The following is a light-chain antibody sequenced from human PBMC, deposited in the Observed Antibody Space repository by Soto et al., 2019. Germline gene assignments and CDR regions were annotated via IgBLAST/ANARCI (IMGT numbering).Light chain of an antibody. CDR2: EVS. Sequence: QSALTQPASVSGSPGQSITISCTGTSSDVGSDNLVSWYQQHPGKAPKFIIYEVSQRSAGVSYRFSGSKSGNTAYLTISGLQAEDEADYYCCSYAGSITYVFGTGTKVTVL. CDR1: SSDVGSDNL. V-gene: IGLV2-23*02. CDR3: CSYAGSITYV. J-gene: IGLJ1*01.